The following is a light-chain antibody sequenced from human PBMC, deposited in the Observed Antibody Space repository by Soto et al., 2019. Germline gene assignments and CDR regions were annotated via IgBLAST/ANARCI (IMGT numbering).Light chain of an antibody. V-gene: IGLV2-8*01. J-gene: IGLJ1*01. Sequence: QSALTQPPSASGSPGQSVTISCTGTSSDVGGYDYVSWYQQHPGKAPKLMIYEVTIRPSGVPDRFSGSKSGTSASLAISGLQAADEADYYCSLYTSENAYVFGTGTKVTVL. CDR3: SLYTSENAYV. CDR1: SSDVGGYDY. CDR2: EVT.